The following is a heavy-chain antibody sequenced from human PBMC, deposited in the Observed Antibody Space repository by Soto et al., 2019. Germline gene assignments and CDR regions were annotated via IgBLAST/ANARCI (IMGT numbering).Heavy chain of an antibody. CDR3: AKDRIAARPLNGMDV. J-gene: IGHJ6*02. V-gene: IGHV3-30*18. Sequence: LRLSCAASGFTFSSYGMHWVRQAPGKGLEWVAVISYDGSNKYYADSVKGRFTISRDNSKNTLYLQMNSLRAEDTAVYYCAKDRIAARPLNGMDVWGQGTTVTVSS. CDR1: GFTFSSYG. CDR2: ISYDGSNK. D-gene: IGHD6-6*01.